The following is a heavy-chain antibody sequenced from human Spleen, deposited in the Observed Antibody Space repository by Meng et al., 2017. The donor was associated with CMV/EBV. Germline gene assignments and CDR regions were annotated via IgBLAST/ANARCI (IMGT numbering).Heavy chain of an antibody. D-gene: IGHD2-2*01. Sequence: GGSISSGAYYWSWIRQHPGASLEWIGYISYSGSTYYNPSLKSRVIISIDTSKNQFSLKVTSVTAADTAVFYCARTSKHYQFLQADSWGLGTLVTVSS. V-gene: IGHV4-31*02. J-gene: IGHJ4*02. CDR3: ARTSKHYQFLQADS. CDR2: ISYSGST. CDR1: GGSISSGAYY.